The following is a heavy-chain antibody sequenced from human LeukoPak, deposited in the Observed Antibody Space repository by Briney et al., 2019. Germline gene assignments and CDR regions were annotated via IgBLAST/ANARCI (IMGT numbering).Heavy chain of an antibody. V-gene: IGHV3-66*02. CDR2: IYSGGST. CDR1: GFTVSNNY. Sequence: GGSMRLSCAASGFTVSNNYMSWVRQAPGKGLEWVSVIYSGGSTYYADSVKGRFTISRDNSENTLYLQMNSLRAEDTAVYYCARDFRDSRGYYNWYFDLWGRGTLVTV. D-gene: IGHD3-22*01. J-gene: IGHJ2*01. CDR3: ARDFRDSRGYYNWYFDL.